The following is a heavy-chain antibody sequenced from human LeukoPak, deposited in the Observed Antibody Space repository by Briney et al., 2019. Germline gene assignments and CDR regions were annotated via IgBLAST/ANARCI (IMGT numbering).Heavy chain of an antibody. D-gene: IGHD6-6*01. V-gene: IGHV3-30*02. CDR3: AKLDEQLAYYYYYYMDV. CDR1: GFTFSSYV. Sequence: GGSVRLSCTASGFTFSSYVMHWVRQAPGKGLEWVAFIRYDGSNKYYADSVKGRFTISRDNSKNTLYLQMNSLRAEDTAVYYCAKLDEQLAYYYYYYMDVWGKGTTVTVSS. CDR2: IRYDGSNK. J-gene: IGHJ6*03.